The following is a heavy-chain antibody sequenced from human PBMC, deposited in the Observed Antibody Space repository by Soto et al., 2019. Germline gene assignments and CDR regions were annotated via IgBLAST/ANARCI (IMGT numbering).Heavy chain of an antibody. CDR2: INPNSGGT. J-gene: IGHJ4*02. D-gene: IGHD3-10*01. Sequence: ASVKVSCKASGYTFAGYYMHWVRQAPGQGLEWMGWINPNSGGTNYAQKFQGRVTMTRDTSISTAYMELSRLRSDDTAVYYCAAALGIMVRGVMGGPDYWGQGTLVTVYS. CDR1: GYTFAGYY. CDR3: AAALGIMVRGVMGGPDY. V-gene: IGHV1-2*02.